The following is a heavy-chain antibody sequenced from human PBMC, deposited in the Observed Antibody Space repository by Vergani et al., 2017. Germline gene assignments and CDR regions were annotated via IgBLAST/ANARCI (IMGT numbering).Heavy chain of an antibody. CDR1: GFTPSYCG. CDR3: ATKSCGTPGCQIGYFRE. J-gene: IGHJ1*01. D-gene: IGHD1-1*01. CDR2: ISYDGTQK. V-gene: IGHV3-30*03. Sequence: QVHLVESGGGVVQPGRSLRLSCVVSGFTPSYCGMHWVRQAPGKGLEWVAVISYDGTQKYYADSVKGRFTISRDNSKSPLYLQMNSLRTEDTAVYYCATKSCGTPGCQIGYFREWGQGTLVTVSS.